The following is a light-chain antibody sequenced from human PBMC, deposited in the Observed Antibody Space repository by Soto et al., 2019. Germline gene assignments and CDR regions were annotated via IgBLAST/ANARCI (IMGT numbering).Light chain of an antibody. Sequence: DIQMTQSPSSLSASVGDRVTITCRASQSISSYLNWYQQEPGKAPKVLIYSASSLQGGVPSRFSGSGSGTDFTLNISSLPPEDFATYYCQQSYSSPYTFGQGTKVPIK. CDR2: SAS. V-gene: IGKV1-39*01. J-gene: IGKJ2*01. CDR3: QQSYSSPYT. CDR1: QSISSY.